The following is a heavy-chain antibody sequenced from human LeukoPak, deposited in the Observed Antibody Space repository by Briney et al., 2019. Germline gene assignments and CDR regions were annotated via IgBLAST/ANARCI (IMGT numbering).Heavy chain of an antibody. Sequence: SETLTLTCTVSGGSISSSSYYWGWIRQPPGKGLEWIGSIYNSGSTYYNPSLKSRVTISVDTSKNKFSLKLSSVTAADTAVYFCARREYYDSSGYRWGKETLVTVSS. CDR2: IYNSGST. CDR1: GGSISSSSYY. V-gene: IGHV4-39*01. D-gene: IGHD3-22*01. J-gene: IGHJ4*02. CDR3: ARREYYDSSGYR.